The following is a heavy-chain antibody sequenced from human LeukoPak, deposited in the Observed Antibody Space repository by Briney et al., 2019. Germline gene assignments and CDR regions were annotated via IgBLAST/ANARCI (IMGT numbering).Heavy chain of an antibody. CDR2: IYSGGST. V-gene: IGHV3-66*01. CDR1: GFTVSSNY. Sequence: AGGSLRLSCAASGFTVSSNYMSWVRQAPGKGLEWGSVIYSGGSTYYADSVKGRFTISRDNSKNTLYLQMNSLRAEDTAMYYCARDELVGSGYYYGMDVWGQGTTVTVSS. CDR3: ARDELVGSGYYYGMDV. D-gene: IGHD3-22*01. J-gene: IGHJ6*02.